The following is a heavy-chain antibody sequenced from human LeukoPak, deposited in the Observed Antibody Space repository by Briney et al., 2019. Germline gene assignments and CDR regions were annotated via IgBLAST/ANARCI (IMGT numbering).Heavy chain of an antibody. D-gene: IGHD5-12*01. CDR2: FDPEDGET. Sequence: ASVKVSCKVSGYTLTELYMHWVRQAPGKGLEWMGGFDPEDGETIYAQKFQGRVTMTEDTTTDTAYMELSSLRSEDTAVYYCARHTPTQRWGYSGYEAKVVPPTNFDYWGQGTLVTVSS. J-gene: IGHJ4*02. CDR1: GYTLTELY. V-gene: IGHV1-24*01. CDR3: ARHTPTQRWGYSGYEAKVVPPTNFDY.